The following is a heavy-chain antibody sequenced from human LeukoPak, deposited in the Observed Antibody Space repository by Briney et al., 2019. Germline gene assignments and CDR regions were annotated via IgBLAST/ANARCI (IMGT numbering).Heavy chain of an antibody. CDR1: GYTGTAYY. CDR2: INPNSGGT. Sequence: SVKVSCKAYGYTGTAYYMYWARQAPGQGLEWMGWINPNSGGTNYAQKFQGRVTMTRDTPISTAHMELSRLRSDDTAVYFCATPGGLDSNYIFDYWGQGTLVTVSS. D-gene: IGHD4-11*01. J-gene: IGHJ4*02. CDR3: ATPGGLDSNYIFDY. V-gene: IGHV1-2*02.